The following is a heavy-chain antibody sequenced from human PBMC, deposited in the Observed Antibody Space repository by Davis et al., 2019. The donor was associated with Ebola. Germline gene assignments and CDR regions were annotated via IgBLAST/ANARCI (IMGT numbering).Heavy chain of an antibody. CDR2: IKSKTKGATT. Sequence: PGGSLRLSCAASGFSFSDAWMSWVRQAPGKGLEWVGRIKSKTKGATTEYAAPVKGRFTILRDDSKNTLYLQMNSLKTEDTAVYYCRSNFDYWGQGTLVTVSS. J-gene: IGHJ4*02. CDR3: RSNFDY. V-gene: IGHV3-15*01. CDR1: GFSFSDAW.